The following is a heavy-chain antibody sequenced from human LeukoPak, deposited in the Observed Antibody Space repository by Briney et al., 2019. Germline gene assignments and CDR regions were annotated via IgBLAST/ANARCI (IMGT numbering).Heavy chain of an antibody. Sequence: ASVKVSCKGSGYTFTDYYLHWVRHAPGQGLEWVGYINPRDGGTSSPPNFRGRVTMTTDASSSTVYMELSRLTSDDTAIYYCAREGNGLLSKDLDYWGQGTLVTVSS. CDR3: AREGNGLLSKDLDY. CDR1: GYTFTDYY. CDR2: INPRDGGT. J-gene: IGHJ4*02. V-gene: IGHV1-2*02. D-gene: IGHD2-15*01.